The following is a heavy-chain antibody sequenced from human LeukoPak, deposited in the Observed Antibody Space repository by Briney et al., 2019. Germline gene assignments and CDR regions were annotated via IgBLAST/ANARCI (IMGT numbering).Heavy chain of an antibody. Sequence: GGSLRLSCAASGFTFSSYGMHWVRQAPGKGLEWVAVISYDGSNKYYADSVKGRFTISRDNSKNTLYLQMNSLRAEDTAVYYCAKDYSSGGPHDYWGQGTLVTVSS. J-gene: IGHJ4*02. D-gene: IGHD6-19*01. CDR1: GFTFSSYG. CDR3: AKDYSSGGPHDY. CDR2: ISYDGSNK. V-gene: IGHV3-30*18.